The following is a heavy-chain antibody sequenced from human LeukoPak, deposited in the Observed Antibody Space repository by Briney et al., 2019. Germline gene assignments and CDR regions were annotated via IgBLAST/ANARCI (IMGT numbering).Heavy chain of an antibody. V-gene: IGHV3-7*01. CDR3: ASYRVSHGMDV. CDR2: MKGDESDK. D-gene: IGHD5/OR15-5a*01. J-gene: IGHJ6*02. CDR1: GFSFSTYW. Sequence: GGSLRLSCAASGFSFSTYWMAWVRQAPGRGLEWVANMKGDESDKYYLESVTGRFTISRDNAKNSLYLQMNSLGAEDTGVYYCASYRVSHGMDVWGQGTTVTVSS.